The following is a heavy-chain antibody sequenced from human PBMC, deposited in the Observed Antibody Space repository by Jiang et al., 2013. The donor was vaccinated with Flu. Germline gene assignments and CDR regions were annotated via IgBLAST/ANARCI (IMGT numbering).Heavy chain of an antibody. V-gene: IGHV4-39*01. CDR2: IYYSGST. Sequence: GLVKPSETLSLTCTVSGGSISSSSYYWGWIRQPPGKGLEWIGSIYYSGSTYYNPSLKSRVTISVDTSKNQFSLKLSSVTAADTAVYYCASWGQNRSSPVGYWGHGTLVTVSS. CDR1: GGSISSSSYY. J-gene: IGHJ4*01. D-gene: IGHD6-6*01. CDR3: ASWGQNRSSPVGY.